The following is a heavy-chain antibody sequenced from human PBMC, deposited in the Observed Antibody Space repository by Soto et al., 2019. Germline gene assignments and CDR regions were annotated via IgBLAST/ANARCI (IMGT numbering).Heavy chain of an antibody. CDR3: ARRIAAAAPFDY. D-gene: IGHD6-13*01. J-gene: IGHJ4*02. CDR2: IYNSGRT. Sequence: PWETLSLTCTVSGGTISSGGYYWIWLSQHPGKGLEWIGYIYNSGRTYYNPSLKSRVTISVDTSKNQFSLKLSSVTAADTAVYYCARRIAAAAPFDYWGQGTLVTVSS. CDR1: GGTISSGGYY. V-gene: IGHV4-31*03.